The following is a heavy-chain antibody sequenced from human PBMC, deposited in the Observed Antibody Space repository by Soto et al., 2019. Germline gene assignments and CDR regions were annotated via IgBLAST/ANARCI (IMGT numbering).Heavy chain of an antibody. Sequence: GGSLRLSCAASGFTFSSYAMHWVRQAPGKGLEWVAVISYDGSNKYYADSVKGRFTISRDNSKNTLYLQMNSLRAEDTAVYYCAREGVGDDILTGHHPPNYYYYGMDVWGQGTTVTVSS. CDR3: AREGVGDDILTGHHPPNYYYYGMDV. D-gene: IGHD3-9*01. CDR1: GFTFSSYA. CDR2: ISYDGSNK. V-gene: IGHV3-30-3*01. J-gene: IGHJ6*02.